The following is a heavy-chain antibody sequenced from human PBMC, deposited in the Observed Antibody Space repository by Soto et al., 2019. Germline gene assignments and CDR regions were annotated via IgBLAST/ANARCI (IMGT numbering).Heavy chain of an antibody. CDR3: ARNKRVRGWFDP. V-gene: IGHV4-34*01. CDR1: GGSFSGYY. CDR2: INHSGST. Sequence: SETLSLTCAVYGGSFSGYYWSWIRQPPGKGLEWIGEINHSGSTNYNPSLKSRVTISVDTSKNQFSLKLSSVTAADTAVYYCARNKRVRGWFDPWGQGTLVTGSS. J-gene: IGHJ5*02. D-gene: IGHD3-10*01.